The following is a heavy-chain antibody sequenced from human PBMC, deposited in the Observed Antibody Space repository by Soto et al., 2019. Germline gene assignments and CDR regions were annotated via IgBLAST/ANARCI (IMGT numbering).Heavy chain of an antibody. CDR2: INAANGDT. Sequence: GASVKVSCKASGYTFTSYGIHWVRQAPGQRLEWMGWINAANGDTKYSPKFQGRVTITRDTSASTAYMELSSLRSEDTAFYYCAAFDPGPMGFDPWGQGTLVTVSS. V-gene: IGHV1-3*01. D-gene: IGHD3-3*02. J-gene: IGHJ5*02. CDR1: GYTFTSYG. CDR3: AAFDPGPMGFDP.